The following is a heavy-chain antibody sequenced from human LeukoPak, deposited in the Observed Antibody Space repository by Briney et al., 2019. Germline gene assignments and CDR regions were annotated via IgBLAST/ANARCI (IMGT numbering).Heavy chain of an antibody. D-gene: IGHD4-17*01. J-gene: IGHJ4*02. CDR3: ATLTVTTVGSSVRQV. CDR2: ISSSGSTI. V-gene: IGHV3-48*03. CDR1: GFTFSSYE. Sequence: GGSLRLSCAASGFTFSSYEMNWVRQAPGKGLEWVSYISSSGSTIYYADSVKGRFTISRDNAKNSLYLQMNSLRAEDTAVYYCATLTVTTVGSSVRQVWGQGTLATVSS.